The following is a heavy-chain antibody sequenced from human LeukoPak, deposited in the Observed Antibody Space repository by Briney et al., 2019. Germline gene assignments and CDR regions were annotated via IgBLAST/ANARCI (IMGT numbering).Heavy chain of an antibody. Sequence: PGGSLRLSCAASGFTFSSYAMSWVRQAPGKGLEWVSAISGSGGSTYYADSVKGRFTISRDNSKNTLYLQMNSLRAEDTAVYYCAKKAVGTTVVTKAASDYWGQGTLVTVSS. CDR2: ISGSGGST. D-gene: IGHD4-23*01. CDR1: GFTFSSYA. CDR3: AKKAVGTTVVTKAASDY. V-gene: IGHV3-23*01. J-gene: IGHJ4*02.